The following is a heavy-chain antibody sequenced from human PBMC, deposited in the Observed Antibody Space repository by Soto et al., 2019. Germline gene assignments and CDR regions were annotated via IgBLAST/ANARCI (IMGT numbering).Heavy chain of an antibody. CDR2: IWDDGNQK. CDR1: GFTFSNYG. CDR3: VRGGKTVGAFDI. D-gene: IGHD3-16*01. Sequence: PGGSLRLSCAASGFTFSNYGMHWVRQAPGKGLEWVAVIWDDGNQKYYVDSVKGRFTISRDNSENTMFLQMNSLTAEDTAVYYCVRGGKTVGAFDIWGQGTMVTVSS. V-gene: IGHV3-33*01. J-gene: IGHJ3*02.